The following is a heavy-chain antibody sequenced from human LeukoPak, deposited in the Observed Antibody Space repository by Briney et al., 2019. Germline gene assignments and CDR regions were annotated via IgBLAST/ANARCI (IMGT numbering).Heavy chain of an antibody. J-gene: IGHJ4*02. V-gene: IGHV3-48*03. CDR3: ARAGSNFDY. CDR2: ISPSGSTV. D-gene: IGHD3/OR15-3a*01. CDR1: GFTFSSYE. Sequence: GGSLRLSCAASGFTFSSYEMNWVRQAPGKGLEWVSYISPSGSTVYYADSVKGRFTISRDNAKDSLYLQMNSLRAEDTAVYYCARAGSNFDYWGQGTLVTVSS.